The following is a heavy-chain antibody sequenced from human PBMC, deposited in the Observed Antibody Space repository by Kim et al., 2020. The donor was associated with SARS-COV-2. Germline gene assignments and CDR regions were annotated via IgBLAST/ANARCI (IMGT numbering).Heavy chain of an antibody. CDR3: TKREVGTMRDY. Sequence: SETLSLTCTVSGASISNSNYYWVWMRQPPGKSLEWIGTVSPGGTTDYNPFLQSRVTISIDTSKNQFSLKLSTVPAADTAVYYCTKREVGTMRDYLGPGTL. CDR1: GASISNSNYY. J-gene: IGHJ4*02. D-gene: IGHD2-21*02. CDR2: VSPGGTT. V-gene: IGHV4-39*01.